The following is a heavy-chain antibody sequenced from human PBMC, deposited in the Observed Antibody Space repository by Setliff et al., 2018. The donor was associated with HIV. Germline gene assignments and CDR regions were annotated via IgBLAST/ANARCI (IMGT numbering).Heavy chain of an antibody. CDR1: GFTFSYYG. CDR3: ARDGEEYVNGWYWWADYYYYGMDV. V-gene: IGHV3-30*02. CDR2: IRYDDTYK. D-gene: IGHD2-8*02. Sequence: GGSLRLSCATSGFTFSYYGMHWVRQAPGKGLEWVAFIRYDDTYKYYADSVKGRFTISRDNSKNTLYLQMNSLRADDTAVYYCARDGEEYVNGWYWWADYYYYGMDVWGQGTTVTVSS. J-gene: IGHJ6*02.